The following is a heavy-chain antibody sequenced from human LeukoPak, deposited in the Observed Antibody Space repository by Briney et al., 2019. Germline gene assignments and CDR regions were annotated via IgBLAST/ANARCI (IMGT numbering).Heavy chain of an antibody. CDR1: GGSFSSGLYY. Sequence: SETLSLTCTVSGGSFSSGLYYWTWIRQPAGKGLEWIGRIYISGSTNYNPSLKSRVTISRDTSKNEFSLKLSSVTAADTAVYYCARVGTHYYYYMDVWGKGTTVTVSS. CDR3: ARVGTHYYYYMDV. CDR2: IYISGST. V-gene: IGHV4-61*02. J-gene: IGHJ6*03. D-gene: IGHD1-26*01.